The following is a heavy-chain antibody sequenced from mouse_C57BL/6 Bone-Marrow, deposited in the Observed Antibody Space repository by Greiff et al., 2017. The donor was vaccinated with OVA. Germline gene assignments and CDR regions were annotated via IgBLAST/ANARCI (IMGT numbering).Heavy chain of an antibody. CDR1: GYAFSSYW. CDR3: ARRGLLLHFDY. CDR2: IYPGDGDT. V-gene: IGHV1-80*01. D-gene: IGHD2-1*01. J-gene: IGHJ2*01. Sequence: QVQLKQSGAELVKPGASVKISCKASGYAFSSYWMNWVKQRPGKGLEWIGQIYPGDGDTNYNGKFKGKATLTADKSSSTAYMQLSSLTSEDSAVYYCARRGLLLHFDYWGQGTTLTVSS.